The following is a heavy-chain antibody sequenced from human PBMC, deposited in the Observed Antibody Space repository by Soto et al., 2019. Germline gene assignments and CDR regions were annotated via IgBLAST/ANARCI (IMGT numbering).Heavy chain of an antibody. CDR2: IWYDGSNK. CDR3: ARVKERAYSSASLYYYCGMDV. Sequence: HPGGSLRLSCAASGFTFSSYGMHWVRQAPGKGLEWVAVIWYDGSNKYYADSVKGRFTISRDNSKNTLYLQMNSLRAEDTAVYYCARVKERAYSSASLYYYCGMDVWGKGTTVTVSS. V-gene: IGHV3-33*01. CDR1: GFTFSSYG. J-gene: IGHJ6*04. D-gene: IGHD6-6*01.